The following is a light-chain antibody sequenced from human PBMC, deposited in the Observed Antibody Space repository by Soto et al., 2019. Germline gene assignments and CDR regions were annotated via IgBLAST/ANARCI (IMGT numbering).Light chain of an antibody. J-gene: IGKJ5*01. CDR1: QGIASN. Sequence: AIQLTQSPSSLSASVGDRVTITCRASQGIASNLAWYQQKPGRAPKLLIYDAASLESGVPSRFRGSGFGTDFTFTINSLQPEDFATYCCQQFNSYPLTFGQGTRLEIK. CDR3: QQFNSYPLT. CDR2: DAA. V-gene: IGKV1-13*02.